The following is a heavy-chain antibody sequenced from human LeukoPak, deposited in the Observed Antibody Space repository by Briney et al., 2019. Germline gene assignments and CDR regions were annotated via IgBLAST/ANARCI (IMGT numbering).Heavy chain of an antibody. CDR1: GYTFTSYG. CDR3: ARALCSSTSCYLPAWTLIGANDFHSHYYYYMDV. CDR2: ISAYNGNT. Sequence: ASVKVSCKASGYTFTSYGISWVRQAPGQGLEWMGWISAYNGNTNYAQKLQGRVTMTTDTSTSTAYMELRSLRSDDTAVYYCARALCSSTSCYLPAWTLIGANDFHSHYYYYMDVWGKGTTVTISS. D-gene: IGHD2-2*01. J-gene: IGHJ6*03. V-gene: IGHV1-18*01.